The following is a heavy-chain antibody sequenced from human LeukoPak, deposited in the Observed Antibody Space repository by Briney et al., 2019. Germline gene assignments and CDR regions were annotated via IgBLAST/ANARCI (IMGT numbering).Heavy chain of an antibody. CDR1: GFTFNDHA. V-gene: IGHV3-9*01. J-gene: IGHJ3*02. CDR3: ARASYYYDTTGLGAVDI. Sequence: GGSLRLSCAASGFTFNDHAMYWVRQAPGKGLEWVSGINWNSDNIGYADSVKGRFTISRDDAKKSLFLQMNSLRTEDTALYYCARASYYYDTTGLGAVDIWGQGTMVTVSS. CDR2: INWNSDNI. D-gene: IGHD3-22*01.